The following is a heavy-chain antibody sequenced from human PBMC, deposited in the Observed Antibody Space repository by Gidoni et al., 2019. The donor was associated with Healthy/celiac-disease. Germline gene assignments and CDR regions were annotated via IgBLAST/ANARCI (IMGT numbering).Heavy chain of an antibody. Sequence: QVQLQQWGAGLLKPSETLSLTCAVYGGSFSGYYWSWIRQPPGKGLEWIGEINHSGSTNYNPSLKSRVTISVDTSKNQFSLKLSSVTAADTAVYYCARCPQNFYGDSTGGFDYWGQGTLVTVSS. CDR3: ARCPQNFYGDSTGGFDY. V-gene: IGHV4-34*01. CDR1: GGSFSGYY. D-gene: IGHD4-17*01. CDR2: INHSGST. J-gene: IGHJ4*02.